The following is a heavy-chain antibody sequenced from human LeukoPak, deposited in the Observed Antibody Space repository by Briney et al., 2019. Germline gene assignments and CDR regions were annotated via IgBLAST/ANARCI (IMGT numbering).Heavy chain of an antibody. CDR2: IYTSGST. D-gene: IGHD3-22*01. CDR1: GGSISSYY. Sequence: SETLSLTCTVSGGSISSYYWSWIRQPAGKGLEWIGRIYTSGSTNSNPSLQSRVSMSVDTSKNQFSLKLYSVTAADTAVYYCARDAYDSSGYYFDYWGQGTLVTVSS. V-gene: IGHV4-4*07. J-gene: IGHJ4*02. CDR3: ARDAYDSSGYYFDY.